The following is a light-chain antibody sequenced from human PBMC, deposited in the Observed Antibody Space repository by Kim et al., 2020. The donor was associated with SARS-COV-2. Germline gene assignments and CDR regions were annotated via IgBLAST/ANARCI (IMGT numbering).Light chain of an antibody. J-gene: IGKJ1*01. V-gene: IGKV3-15*01. CDR2: DAT. Sequence: SPGERATLPCRASQTINNWLVWYPLKPGQAPRLLIYDATPRATGIPARFIGSGSETDFTLTISSLQSEDFAVYYCQQSNGWPPLTFGQGTKVDIK. CDR1: QTINNW. CDR3: QQSNGWPPLT.